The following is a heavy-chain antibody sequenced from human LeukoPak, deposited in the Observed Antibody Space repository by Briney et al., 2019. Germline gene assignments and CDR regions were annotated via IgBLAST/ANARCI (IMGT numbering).Heavy chain of an antibody. D-gene: IGHD2-15*01. CDR3: AKVGYPERPIGPFDY. CDR1: GFTFDDYA. V-gene: IGHV3-9*01. Sequence: PGGSLRLSCAASGFTFDDYAMHWVRQAPGKGLEWVSGISWNSGSIGYADSVKGRFTISRDNAKNSLYLQMNSLRAEDTALYYCAKVGYPERPIGPFDYWGQGTLVTVSS. J-gene: IGHJ4*02. CDR2: ISWNSGSI.